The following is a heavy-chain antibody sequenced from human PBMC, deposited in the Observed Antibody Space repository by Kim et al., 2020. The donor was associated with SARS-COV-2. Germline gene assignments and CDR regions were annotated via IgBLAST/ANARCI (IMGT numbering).Heavy chain of an antibody. CDR3: ATGFGVLWFGELPDYWYFDL. D-gene: IGHD3-10*01. Sequence: GGSLRLSCAASGFTFSSYAMSWVRQAPGKGLEWVSAISGSGGSTYYADSVKGRFTISRDNSKNTLYLQMNSLRAEDTAVYYCATGFGVLWFGELPDYWYFDLWGRGTLVTVSS. CDR2: ISGSGGST. V-gene: IGHV3-23*01. J-gene: IGHJ2*01. CDR1: GFTFSSYA.